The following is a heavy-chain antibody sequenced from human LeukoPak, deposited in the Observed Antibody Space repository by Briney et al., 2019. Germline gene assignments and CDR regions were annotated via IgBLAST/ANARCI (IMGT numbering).Heavy chain of an antibody. CDR2: IKQDGSEK. Sequence: PGGSLRLFCAASGCTFSSYWMSWVRQAPGKGLEWVANIKQDGSEKYHVDSVKGRFTISRDNAKNSLYLQMNSLRAEDTAVYYCARDDSSGWYLYNWFDPWGQGTLVTVSS. CDR3: ARDDSSGWYLYNWFDP. CDR1: GCTFSSYW. J-gene: IGHJ5*02. D-gene: IGHD6-19*01. V-gene: IGHV3-7*01.